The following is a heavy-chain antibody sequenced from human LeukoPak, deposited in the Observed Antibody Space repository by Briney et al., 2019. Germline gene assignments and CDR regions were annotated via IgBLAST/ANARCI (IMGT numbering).Heavy chain of an antibody. V-gene: IGHV3-30*18. J-gene: IGHJ4*02. D-gene: IGHD3-16*02. CDR2: ISYDGSNK. Sequence: GGSLRLSCAASGFTFRNYGMHWVRQAPGKGLEWVAVISYDGSNKYYADSVKGRFTISRDNSKNTLYLQMNSLRAEDTAVYYCAKDLYYDYVWGSYRYPLIFDYWGQGTLVTVSS. CDR3: AKDLYYDYVWGSYRYPLIFDY. CDR1: GFTFRNYG.